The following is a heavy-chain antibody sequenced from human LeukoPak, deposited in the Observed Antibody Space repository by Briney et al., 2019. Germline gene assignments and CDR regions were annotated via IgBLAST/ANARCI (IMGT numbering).Heavy chain of an antibody. Sequence: EXIGEMNHSGSTNYNPSLKSRGTISVDTSNNQFSLKLSSLTAADTAVYYCARLRGTSKTYYYYGMDVWGQGTTVTVSS. CDR2: MNHSGST. CDR3: ARLRGTSKTYYYYGMDV. V-gene: IGHV4-34*01. D-gene: IGHD2-2*01. J-gene: IGHJ6*02.